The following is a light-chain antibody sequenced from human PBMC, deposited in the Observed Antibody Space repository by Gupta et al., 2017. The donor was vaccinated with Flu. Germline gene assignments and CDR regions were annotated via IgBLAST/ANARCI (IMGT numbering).Light chain of an antibody. CDR3: QQALSFPLT. Sequence: DIQMTQSPSSVSASVGDRVTITGRASQGISSWLVWYQQKPGKAPKLLIYAASSLPSGVPSRFSGSGSGTDFTLTISSLQPEDFATYYCQQALSFPLTFGGGTKVEIK. V-gene: IGKV1-12*01. CDR1: QGISSW. J-gene: IGKJ4*01. CDR2: AAS.